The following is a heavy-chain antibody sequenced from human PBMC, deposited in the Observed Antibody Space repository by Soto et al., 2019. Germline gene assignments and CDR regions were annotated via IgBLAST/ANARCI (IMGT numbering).Heavy chain of an antibody. CDR2: IYYSGST. CDR1: GGSISSSSYY. J-gene: IGHJ4*02. Sequence: SETLSLTCTVSGGSISSSSYYWGWIRQPPGKGLEWIGSIYYSGSTYYNPSLKSRVTISVDTSKNQFSLKLSSVTAADTAVYYCARHEREVYSNRIGDFDYWGQGTLVT. CDR3: ARHEREVYSNRIGDFDY. D-gene: IGHD3-10*01. V-gene: IGHV4-39*01.